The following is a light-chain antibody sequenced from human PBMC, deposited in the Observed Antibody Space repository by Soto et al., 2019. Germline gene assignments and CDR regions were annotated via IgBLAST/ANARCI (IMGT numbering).Light chain of an antibody. CDR2: GAS. CDR1: ETVATN. CDR3: QQYGASPFT. Sequence: EVVMTQSPATLSVSPGERATLSCRASETVATNLAWYQQKPGQAPRLLISGASTRAAGISDRFRGSGSGTEFTLTISSLRSEDSAVYYCQQYGASPFTFGPGTRVEI. J-gene: IGKJ3*01. V-gene: IGKV3-15*01.